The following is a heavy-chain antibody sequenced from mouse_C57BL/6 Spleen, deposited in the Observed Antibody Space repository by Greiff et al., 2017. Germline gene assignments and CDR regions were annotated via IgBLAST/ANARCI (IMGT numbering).Heavy chain of an antibody. J-gene: IGHJ1*03. Sequence: DVMLVESGGDLVKPGGSLKLSCAASGFTFSSYGMSWVRQTPDKRLEWVATISRGGSYTYYPDSVKGRFTISRDNAKNTLYLQMSSLKSEDTAMYYCARQGATGWYFDVWGTGTTVTVSS. CDR2: ISRGGSYT. CDR1: GFTFSSYG. CDR3: ARQGATGWYFDV. D-gene: IGHD3-1*01. V-gene: IGHV5-6*02.